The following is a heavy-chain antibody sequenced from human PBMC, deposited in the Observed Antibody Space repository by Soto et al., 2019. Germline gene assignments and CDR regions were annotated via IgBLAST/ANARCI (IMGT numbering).Heavy chain of an antibody. V-gene: IGHV3-33*01. D-gene: IGHD6-13*01. Sequence: GGSLRLSCAASGFTFSSYGMHWVRQAPGKGLEWVAVIWYDGSNKYYADSVKGRFTISRDNSENTLYLQMNSLRAEDTAVYYCARDSGSSSWYDYYYYGMDVWGQGTTVTVSS. CDR2: IWYDGSNK. CDR3: ARDSGSSSWYDYYYYGMDV. J-gene: IGHJ6*02. CDR1: GFTFSSYG.